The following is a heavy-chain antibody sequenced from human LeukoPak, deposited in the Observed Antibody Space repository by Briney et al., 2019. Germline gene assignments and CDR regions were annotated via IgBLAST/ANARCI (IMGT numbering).Heavy chain of an antibody. CDR1: GFTFSNYG. D-gene: IGHD2-2*01. CDR3: ARGVVPAAIAYFQH. CDR2: VSYDGKNK. V-gene: IGHV3-30*03. Sequence: PGGSLRLSCAASGFTFSNYGMHWVRQAPGKGLEWVALVSYDGKNKYYADSVKGRFTISRDNSKNTLYLQMNTLTVEDTAVYYCARGVVPAAIAYFQHWGQGTLVTVSS. J-gene: IGHJ1*01.